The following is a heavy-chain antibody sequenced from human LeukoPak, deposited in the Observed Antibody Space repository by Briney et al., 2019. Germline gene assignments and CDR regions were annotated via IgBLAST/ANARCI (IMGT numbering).Heavy chain of an antibody. V-gene: IGHV3-30*18. CDR1: GFTFSSYG. Sequence: GGSLRLSCAASGFTFSSYGMHWVRQAPGKGLEWVAVISYDGSNKYYADSVKGRFTISRDNSKNTLYLQMNSLRAEDTAVYYCAKNQPITMVYGMDVWGQGTTVTVSS. J-gene: IGHJ6*02. CDR3: AKNQPITMVYGMDV. CDR2: ISYDGSNK. D-gene: IGHD3-10*01.